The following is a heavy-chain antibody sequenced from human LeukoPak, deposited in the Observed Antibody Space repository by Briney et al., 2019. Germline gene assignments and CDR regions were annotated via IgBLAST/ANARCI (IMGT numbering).Heavy chain of an antibody. CDR2: ISAYNGNT. CDR1: GFTFTSYG. CDR3: ARRPSVGYEILTGYVDH. V-gene: IGHV1-18*01. Sequence: ASVKVSCKASGFTFTSYGITWVRQAPGQGLEWMGWISAYNGNTNYAQRLQGRVTMTTDTSTSTAYMELRSLRFDDTAVYYCARRPSVGYEILTGYVDHWGQGTLVTVSS. D-gene: IGHD3-9*01. J-gene: IGHJ4*02.